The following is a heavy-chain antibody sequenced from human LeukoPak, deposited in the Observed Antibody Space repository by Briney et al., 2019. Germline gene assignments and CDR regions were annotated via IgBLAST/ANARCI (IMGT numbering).Heavy chain of an antibody. CDR2: IYTSGSA. J-gene: IGHJ4*02. CDR3: AGEPQQLVL. Sequence: SETLSLTCTVSGGSISSYYWSWIRQPAGKGLDWIGRIYTSGSANYNPSLKSRVTMSVDTSKNQFSLKLSSVTAADTAVYYCAGEPQQLVLWGQGTLVTVSS. V-gene: IGHV4-4*07. D-gene: IGHD6-13*01. CDR1: GGSISSYY.